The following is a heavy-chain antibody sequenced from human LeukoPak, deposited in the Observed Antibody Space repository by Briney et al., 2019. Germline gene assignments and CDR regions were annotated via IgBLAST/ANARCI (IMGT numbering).Heavy chain of an antibody. V-gene: IGHV3-66*01. J-gene: IGHJ4*02. D-gene: IGHD1-1*01. CDR3: AREIYWTFYFDF. Sequence: PGGSLRLSCAASGFTVSSNYMSWVRQAPXKXLECVSGIYTGGSTYYSDSVKGRFTISRDNSKNTLYLQMNSLRAEDTAVYYCAREIYWTFYFDFWGQGTLVTVSS. CDR1: GFTVSSNY. CDR2: IYTGGST.